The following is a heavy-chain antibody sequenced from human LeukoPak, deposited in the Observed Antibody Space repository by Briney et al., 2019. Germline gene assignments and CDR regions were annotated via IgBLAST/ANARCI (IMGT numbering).Heavy chain of an antibody. CDR3: AKVEGYSYGYYYYYMDV. V-gene: IGHV3-23*01. CDR1: GFTFSSYA. CDR2: ISGSGGST. Sequence: GGSLRLSCAASGFTFSSYAMSWVRQAPGKGLEWVSAISGSGGSTYYADSVKGRFTISRDNSKNTLYLQMNSLRAEDTAVYYCAKVEGYSYGYYYYYMDVWGKGTTVTVSS. J-gene: IGHJ6*03. D-gene: IGHD5-18*01.